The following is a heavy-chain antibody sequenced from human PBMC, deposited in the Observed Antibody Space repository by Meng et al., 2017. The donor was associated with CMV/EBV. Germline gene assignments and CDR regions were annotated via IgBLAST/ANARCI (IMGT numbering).Heavy chain of an antibody. CDR2: INPNSGGT. V-gene: IGHV1-2*02. J-gene: IGHJ5*02. Sequence: ASVKVSCKASGYTFTGYYMHWVRQAPGQGLEWMGWINPNSGGTNYEQKFQGRVTMTRDTSISTAYMELSRLSTDDTAVYYCARGSAHDYSNDEVRGHWFDTWGQGTLVTVSS. CDR3: ARGSAHDYSNDEVRGHWFDT. D-gene: IGHD4-11*01. CDR1: GYTFTGYY.